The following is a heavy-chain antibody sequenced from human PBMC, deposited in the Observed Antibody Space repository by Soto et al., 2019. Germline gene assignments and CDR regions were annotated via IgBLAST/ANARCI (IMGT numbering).Heavy chain of an antibody. V-gene: IGHV2-5*02. J-gene: IGHJ5*02. CDR2: IYWDDDK. D-gene: IGHD2-21*01. CDR3: ARSFSCSVAVCLSCCFDP. CDR1: GFSLTTSGVG. Sequence: QITLKESGPTLVKPTQTLTLTCTFSGFSLTTSGVGVAWIRQPPGKALVWLALIYWDDDKRYNPSLRSRLTFAGDTSKKPVIQTISKVDAFDAATYYLARSFSCSVAVCLSCCFDPWGYRALVTVPS.